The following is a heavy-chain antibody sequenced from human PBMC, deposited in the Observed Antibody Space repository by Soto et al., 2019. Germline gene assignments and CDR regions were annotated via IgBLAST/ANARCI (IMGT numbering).Heavy chain of an antibody. D-gene: IGHD5-18*01. Sequence: SETLSLTCTVSGGSISSGDYYWSWIRQPPGQGLEWIGYIYYSGSTYYNPSLKSRVTISVDTSKNQFSLKLSAVTAADTAVDYCARAYSYGSGDFDYWGQGTLVTVSS. CDR1: GGSISSGDYY. CDR3: ARAYSYGSGDFDY. J-gene: IGHJ4*02. CDR2: IYYSGST. V-gene: IGHV4-30-4*01.